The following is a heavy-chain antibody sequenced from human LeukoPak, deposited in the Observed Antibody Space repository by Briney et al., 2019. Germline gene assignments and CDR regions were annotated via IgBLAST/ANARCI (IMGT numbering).Heavy chain of an antibody. V-gene: IGHV3-23*01. J-gene: IGHJ4*02. CDR1: GFTFNSYA. CDR2: ISGSGDNT. D-gene: IGHD6-13*01. CDR3: ARGPPYSSSWYFDY. Sequence: GGSLILSCAASGFTFNSYAMSWVRQAPGKGLEWVSGISGSGDNTYYADSVKGRFTVSRDNSKNTLYLQMNSLRAEDTAVYYCARGPPYSSSWYFDYWGQGTLVTVSS.